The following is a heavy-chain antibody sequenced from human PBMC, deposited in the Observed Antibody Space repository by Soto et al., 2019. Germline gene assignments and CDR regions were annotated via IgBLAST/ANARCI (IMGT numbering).Heavy chain of an antibody. D-gene: IGHD2-2*02. V-gene: IGHV4-59*01. CDR2: IYYSGST. J-gene: IGHJ5*02. CDR3: ARAYCSSTSCYTAGPEWLAP. Sequence: SETLSLTCTVSGGSISSYYWSWIRQPPGKGLEWIGYIYYSGSTNYNPSLKSRVTISVDTSKNQFSLKLSSVTAADTAVYYCARAYCSSTSCYTAGPEWLAPWGQGTLV. CDR1: GGSISSYY.